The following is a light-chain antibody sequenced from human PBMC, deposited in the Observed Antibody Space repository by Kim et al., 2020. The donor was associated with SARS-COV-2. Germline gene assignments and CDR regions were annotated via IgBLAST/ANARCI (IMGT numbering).Light chain of an antibody. CDR2: DAS. J-gene: IGKJ4*01. V-gene: IGKV1-5*01. CDR1: QSISTW. Sequence: DIQMTQFPSTLSASVGDRVTITCRASQSISTWLAWYQQKPGKAPSLLIYDASSLESGVPARFSGNGSETEFTLTISSLQPDDFASYRCQKYKAYSTFGGGTKVDIK. CDR3: QKYKAYST.